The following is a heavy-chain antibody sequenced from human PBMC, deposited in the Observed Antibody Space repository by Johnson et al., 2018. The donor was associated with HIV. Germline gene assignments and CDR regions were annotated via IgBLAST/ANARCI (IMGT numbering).Heavy chain of an antibody. D-gene: IGHD3-22*01. V-gene: IGHV3-64*01. CDR1: GFTFSTYA. CDR2: ISNNGGST. Sequence: EVQLVESGGGLVQPGGSLRLSCAASGFTFSTYAIHWVRKAPGKGLEYVSAISNNGGSTYYANSVKGSFTISRDNSKNTLYLQMGSLRAEDMAVYYCARRFYDSSGAGFDIWGQGTMVTVSS. J-gene: IGHJ3*02. CDR3: ARRFYDSSGAGFDI.